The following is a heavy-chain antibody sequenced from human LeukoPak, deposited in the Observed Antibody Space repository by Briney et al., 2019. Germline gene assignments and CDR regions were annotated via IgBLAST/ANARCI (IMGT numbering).Heavy chain of an antibody. CDR3: TTDPRYYYDSSGPLLDY. V-gene: IGHV3-15*01. CDR1: GFTFSNAW. D-gene: IGHD3-22*01. CDR2: IKSKTDGGTT. Sequence: GGSLRLSCAASGFTFSNAWMSWVRQAPGKGLEWVGRIKSKTDGGTTGYAAPVKGRFTISRDDSKNTLYLQMNSLKTEDTAVYYCTTDPRYYYDSSGPLLDYWGQGTLVTVSS. J-gene: IGHJ4*02.